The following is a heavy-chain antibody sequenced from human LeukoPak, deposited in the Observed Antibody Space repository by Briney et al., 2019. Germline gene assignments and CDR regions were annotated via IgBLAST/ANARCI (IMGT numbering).Heavy chain of an antibody. CDR3: MTRDTSGY. J-gene: IGHJ4*02. D-gene: IGHD3-10*01. CDR1: GXTLSTYA. CDR2: IDTDGGGT. V-gene: IGHV3-64D*09. Sequence: SGGSLRLSCSGSGXTLSTYAMHWVRQAPGKGLEYVSAIDTDGGGTYYADSVKGRFTISRDKSKNTLYLQMRSLRAEDTAVYYCMTRDTSGYWGQGTLVTVSS.